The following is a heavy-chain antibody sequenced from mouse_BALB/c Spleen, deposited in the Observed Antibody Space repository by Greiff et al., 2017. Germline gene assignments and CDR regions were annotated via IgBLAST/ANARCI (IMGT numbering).Heavy chain of an antibody. CDR2: IWSGGST. J-gene: IGHJ4*01. CDR1: GFSLTSYG. D-gene: IGHD1-1*02. V-gene: IGHV2-2*02. CDR3: ARYHGGGYDYAMDY. Sequence: QVQLQQSGPGLVQPSQSLSITCTVSGFSLTSYGVHWVRQSPGQGLEWLGVIWSGGSTDYNAAFISRLSISKDNSKSQVFFKMNSLQANDTAIYYCARYHGGGYDYAMDYWGQGTSVTVSS.